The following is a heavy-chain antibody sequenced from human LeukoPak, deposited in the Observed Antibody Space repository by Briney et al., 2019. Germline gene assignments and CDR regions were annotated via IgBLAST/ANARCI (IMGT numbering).Heavy chain of an antibody. V-gene: IGHV4-59*01. CDR1: GGSISSYY. J-gene: IGHJ5*02. CDR2: IYYSGST. Sequence: SETLSLTCTVSGGSISSYYWSWIRQPPGKGLEWIGYIYYSGSTNYNPSLKSRVIISVDTSKNQFSLKLSSVTAADTAAYYCARARFIVGAIRYRALNWFDPWGQGTLVTVSS. CDR3: ARARFIVGAIRYRALNWFDP. D-gene: IGHD1-26*01.